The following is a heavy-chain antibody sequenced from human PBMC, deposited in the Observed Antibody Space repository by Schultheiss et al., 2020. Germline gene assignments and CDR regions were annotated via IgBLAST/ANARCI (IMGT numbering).Heavy chain of an antibody. CDR1: GGSISSYY. CDR3: ARDPGLLVPGGRYNWFDP. V-gene: IGHV4-59*12. D-gene: IGHD2-8*01. J-gene: IGHJ5*02. CDR2: IYYSGST. Sequence: SETLSLTCTVSGGSISSYYWSWIRQPPGKGLEWIGYIYYSGSTNYNPSLKSRVTISVDTSKNQFSLKLSSVTAADTAVYYCARDPGLLVPGGRYNWFDPWGQGTLVTVSS.